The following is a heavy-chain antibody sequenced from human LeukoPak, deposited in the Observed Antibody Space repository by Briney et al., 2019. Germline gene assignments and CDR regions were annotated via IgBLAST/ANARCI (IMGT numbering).Heavy chain of an antibody. CDR3: ARDLSGVTGYTYGRGIDY. J-gene: IGHJ4*02. D-gene: IGHD5-18*01. CDR2: IKKDGSEK. V-gene: IGHV3-7*01. CDR1: GFTFSSDA. Sequence: GGSLRLSCAASGFTFSSDAMSWVRQAPGKGLEWVANIKKDGSEKYYVDSVKGRFTISRDNAKTSLYLQMNSLRAEDTAVYYCARDLSGVTGYTYGRGIDYWGQGTLVTVSS.